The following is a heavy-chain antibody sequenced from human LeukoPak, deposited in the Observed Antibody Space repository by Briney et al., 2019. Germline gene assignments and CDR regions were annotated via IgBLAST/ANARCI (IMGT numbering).Heavy chain of an antibody. D-gene: IGHD3-9*01. CDR1: GFTFSSYA. V-gene: IGHV3-23*01. CDR3: ARGTNQRVLRYFDWSNYFDY. Sequence: GGSLRLSCAASGFTFSSYAMSWVRQAPGKGLEWVSAISGSGGSTYYADSVKGRFTISRDNSKNTLYLQMNSLRAEDTAVYYCARGTNQRVLRYFDWSNYFDYWGQGTLVTVSS. J-gene: IGHJ4*02. CDR2: ISGSGGST.